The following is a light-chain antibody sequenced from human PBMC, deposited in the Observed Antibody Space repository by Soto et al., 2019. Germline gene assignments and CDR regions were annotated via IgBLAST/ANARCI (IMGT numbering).Light chain of an antibody. CDR2: AAS. J-gene: IGKJ1*01. V-gene: IGKV1-8*01. CDR1: QGISSY. CDR3: QQYYSYPRT. Sequence: AIRMTQSPSSLSASTGDRVTITCRASQGISSYLAWYQQKPGKDPKLLIYAASTFQSGVTSMFSGNGSVKDFTLTISCLQSEDFATYYCQQYYSYPRTFGQGTKVEIK.